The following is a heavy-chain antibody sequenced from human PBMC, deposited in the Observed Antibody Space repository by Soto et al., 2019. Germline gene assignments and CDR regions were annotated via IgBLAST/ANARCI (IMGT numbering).Heavy chain of an antibody. CDR2: IYYSGST. Sequence: SETLSLTCTVSGGSISSYYWSWIRQPPGKGLEWIGYIYYSGSTNYNPSLKSRVTISVDTSKNQFSLKLSSVTAADTAVYYCAREGYSSSWYARGAFDIWGQRTMVTVS. CDR3: AREGYSSSWYARGAFDI. V-gene: IGHV4-59*01. D-gene: IGHD6-13*01. J-gene: IGHJ3*02. CDR1: GGSISSYY.